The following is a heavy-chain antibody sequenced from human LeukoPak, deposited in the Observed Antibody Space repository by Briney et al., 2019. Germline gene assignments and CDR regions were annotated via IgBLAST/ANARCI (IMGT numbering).Heavy chain of an antibody. CDR3: ARVSSIAPRGYFDF. CDR1: GFTFSSYA. D-gene: IGHD6-6*01. V-gene: IGHV3-64*01. J-gene: IGHJ4*02. CDR2: ISSNGGST. Sequence: GGSLRLSCAASGFTFSSYAIHWVRQAPGKGLEYVSSISSNGGSTDYANSVKGRFTISRDNSKNTLYLQMGSLRTEDMAVYYCARVSSIAPRGYFDFWGQGTLVTVS.